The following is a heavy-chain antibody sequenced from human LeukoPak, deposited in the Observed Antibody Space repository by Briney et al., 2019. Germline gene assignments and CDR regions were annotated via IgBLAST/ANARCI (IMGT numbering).Heavy chain of an antibody. V-gene: IGHV3-30*04. CDR2: ISYDGSNK. Sequence: GGSLRLSCAASGFTFSSYAMHWVRQAPGKGLEWVAVISYDGSNKYYADSVKGRFTISRDNSKNTLYLQMNSLRAEDTAVYYCARAIGDPGYFDYWGQGTLVTVSS. D-gene: IGHD2-15*01. J-gene: IGHJ4*02. CDR3: ARAIGDPGYFDY. CDR1: GFTFSSYA.